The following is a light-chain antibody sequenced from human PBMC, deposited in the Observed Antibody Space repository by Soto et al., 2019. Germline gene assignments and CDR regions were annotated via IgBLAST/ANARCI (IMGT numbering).Light chain of an antibody. Sequence: DIQLTQSPSFPSASVGDRVTITCRASQGIRSDLAWYQQKPGKAPKLLIYGASTLQSGVPSSFSGSGSGTDFTLTISSLQPEDFATYYCQQFNNYPRTFGQGTRLEIK. CDR3: QQFNNYPRT. CDR1: QGIRSD. J-gene: IGKJ5*01. V-gene: IGKV1-9*01. CDR2: GAS.